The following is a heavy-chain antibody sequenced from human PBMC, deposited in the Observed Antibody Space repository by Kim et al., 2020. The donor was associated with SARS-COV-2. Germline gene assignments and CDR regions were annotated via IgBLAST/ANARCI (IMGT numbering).Heavy chain of an antibody. J-gene: IGHJ4*02. D-gene: IGHD2-8*01. Sequence: SVKGRFTISRDNSKNTLSLQMNSLRAEDTAVYYCTKDRYCTTSTCPLDYWGQGTLVTVSS. V-gene: IGHV3-30*02. CDR3: TKDRYCTTSTCPLDY.